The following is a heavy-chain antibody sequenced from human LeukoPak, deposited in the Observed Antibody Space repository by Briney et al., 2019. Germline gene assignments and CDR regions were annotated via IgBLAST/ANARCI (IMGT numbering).Heavy chain of an antibody. CDR3: TTRDTIWSFGRSEGDAFDI. J-gene: IGHJ3*02. V-gene: IGHV3-15*01. D-gene: IGHD3-9*01. CDR1: GFTFSNAW. Sequence: GGSLRLSCAASGFTFSNAWMSWVRQAPGKGLEWVGRIKSKTDGGTTDYAAPVKRRFTISRDDSKNTLYLQMNSLKTEDTAVYYCTTRDTIWSFGRSEGDAFDIWGQGTMVTVSS. CDR2: IKSKTDGGTT.